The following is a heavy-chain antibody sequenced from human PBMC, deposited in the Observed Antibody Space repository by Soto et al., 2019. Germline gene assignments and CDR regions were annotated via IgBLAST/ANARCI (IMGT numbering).Heavy chain of an antibody. CDR2: FDPEDGET. D-gene: IGHD2-2*01. CDR1: GYTLTELS. Sequence: EASVKGSRKVFGYTLTELSMHWVRQGPGKRLEGMGGFDPEDGETIYAQKFQGRVTMTEDTSTDTAYMELSSLRSEDTAVYYCAKDGGPVYCNSPGCSAKHFDYLGQGTLVTVSS. J-gene: IGHJ4*02. V-gene: IGHV1-24*01. CDR3: AKDGGPVYCNSPGCSAKHFDY.